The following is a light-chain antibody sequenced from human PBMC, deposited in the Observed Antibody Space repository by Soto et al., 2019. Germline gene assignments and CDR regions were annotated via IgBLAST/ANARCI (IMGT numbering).Light chain of an antibody. Sequence: EIVMTQSPATLSLSPGEGATLSCRASQSVGSTLAWYQQKPGRAPRLLIYGASTRVTGIPARFSGSGSGTEFTLTISRLEPEDFAVYYCQLYGNSPPGVTFGPGTKVDI. CDR1: QSVGST. CDR3: QLYGNSPPGVT. CDR2: GAS. V-gene: IGKV3-15*01. J-gene: IGKJ3*01.